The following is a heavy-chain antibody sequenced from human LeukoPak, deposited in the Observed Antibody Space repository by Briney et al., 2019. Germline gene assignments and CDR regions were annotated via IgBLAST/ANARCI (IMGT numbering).Heavy chain of an antibody. CDR3: ARAQGVVNLDY. CDR2: INAGNGNT. V-gene: IGHV1-3*03. D-gene: IGHD3-3*01. CDR1: GYTFTSYA. Sequence: EASVTVSCKASGYTFTSYAMHWVRQAPGQRLEWMGWINAGNGNTKYSQEFQGRVTTTRDASASTAYMELSSLRSEDMAVYYCARAQGVVNLDYWGQGTLVTVSS. J-gene: IGHJ4*02.